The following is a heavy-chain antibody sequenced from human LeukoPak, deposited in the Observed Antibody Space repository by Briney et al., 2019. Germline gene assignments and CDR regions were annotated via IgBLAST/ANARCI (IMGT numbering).Heavy chain of an antibody. CDR2: ISSSSSYM. Sequence: GGSLRLSCAASGFTLGPYSMNWVRQAPGKGLEWVSSISSSSSYMYYADSVKGRFTISRDNAKNSLYLQMNSLRAEDTAVYYCARERWDYSIDYWGQGTLVTVSS. CDR3: ARERWDYSIDY. J-gene: IGHJ4*02. D-gene: IGHD4-11*01. CDR1: GFTLGPYS. V-gene: IGHV3-21*01.